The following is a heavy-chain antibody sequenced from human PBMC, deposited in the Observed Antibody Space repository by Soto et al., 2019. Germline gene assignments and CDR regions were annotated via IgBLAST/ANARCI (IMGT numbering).Heavy chain of an antibody. D-gene: IGHD2-15*01. CDR3: ARDPLRYCSGGSCYVDAFDI. V-gene: IGHV1-69*04. CDR1: GGTFSSYT. CDR2: IIPILGIA. J-gene: IGHJ3*02. Sequence: VSCKASGGTFSSYTISWVRQAPGQGLEWMGRIIPILGIANYAQKFQGRVTITADKSTSTAYMELSSLRSEDTAVYYCARDPLRYCSGGSCYVDAFDIWGQGTMVTVSS.